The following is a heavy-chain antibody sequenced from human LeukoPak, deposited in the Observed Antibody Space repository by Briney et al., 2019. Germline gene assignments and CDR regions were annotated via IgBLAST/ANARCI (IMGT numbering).Heavy chain of an antibody. J-gene: IGHJ2*01. D-gene: IGHD4-23*01. CDR3: AKAELSTVAPWYFDL. CDR1: GGSISSYY. V-gene: IGHV4-59*08. Sequence: SETLSLTCTVSGGSISSYYWSWIRQPPGKGLEWIGYIYYSGSTNYNPSLKSRVTISVDTSKNQFSLKLSSVTAADTAVYYCAKAELSTVAPWYFDLWGRGTLVSVSS. CDR2: IYYSGST.